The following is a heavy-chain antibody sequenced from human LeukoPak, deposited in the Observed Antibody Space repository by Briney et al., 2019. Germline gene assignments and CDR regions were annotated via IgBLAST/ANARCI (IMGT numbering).Heavy chain of an antibody. V-gene: IGHV4-39*01. CDR1: GGSINSSNYY. J-gene: IGHJ4*02. CDR3: ARHRDSSGWYDFDY. Sequence: SETLSLTCTVSGGSINSSNYYWGWIRQTPGKGLEWIGSIYYSGSTYYNPSLKSRVSISVDTSKDQFSLKLSSVTAADTAAYYCARHRDSSGWYDFDYWGQGTLVTVSS. CDR2: IYYSGST. D-gene: IGHD6-19*01.